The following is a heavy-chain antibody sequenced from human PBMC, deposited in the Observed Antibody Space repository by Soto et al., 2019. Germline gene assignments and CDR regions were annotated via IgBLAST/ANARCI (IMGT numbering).Heavy chain of an antibody. CDR3: AGSELRFLVQGGEYYFDY. V-gene: IGHV4-59*01. Sequence: SETLSLTCTVSGGSISSYYWSWIRQPPGKGLGWIGYIYYSGSTNYNPSLKSRVTISVDTSKNQFSLKLSSVTAADTAVYYCAGSELRFLVQGGEYYFDYWGQGTLVTVSS. J-gene: IGHJ4*02. D-gene: IGHD3-3*01. CDR1: GGSISSYY. CDR2: IYYSGST.